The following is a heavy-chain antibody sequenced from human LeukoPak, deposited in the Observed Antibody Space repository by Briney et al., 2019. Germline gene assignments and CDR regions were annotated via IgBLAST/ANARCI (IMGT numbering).Heavy chain of an antibody. Sequence: SETLSLTCTVSGGSIGTYYWSWIRQPAGKGLEWIGRIYTSGSTNYNPSLKSRVTMSVDTSKNQFSLKLSSVTAADTAVYYCARDQKRGMSWELLRAQTYDAFDIWGQGTMVTVSS. CDR1: GGSIGTYY. D-gene: IGHD1-26*01. CDR2: IYTSGST. J-gene: IGHJ3*02. CDR3: ARDQKRGMSWELLRAQTYDAFDI. V-gene: IGHV4-4*07.